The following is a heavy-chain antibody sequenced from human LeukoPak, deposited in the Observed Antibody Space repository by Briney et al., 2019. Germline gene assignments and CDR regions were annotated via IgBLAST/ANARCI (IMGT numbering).Heavy chain of an antibody. V-gene: IGHV3-30*01. Sequence: PGRSLRLSCAASGFTFSSYTMHWVRQAPGKGLEWVAFISYDGSDWRYADSVRGRFTISRDNSENTLYLQMNSVTPEDTAVYYCSRESGGGGWSSPDHGGQGTLVTVSS. J-gene: IGHJ4*02. CDR3: SRESGGGGWSSPDH. D-gene: IGHD6-19*01. CDR1: GFTFSSYT. CDR2: ISYDGSDW.